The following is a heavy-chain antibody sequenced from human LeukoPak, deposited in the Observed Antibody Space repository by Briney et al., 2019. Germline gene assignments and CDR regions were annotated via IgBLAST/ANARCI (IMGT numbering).Heavy chain of an antibody. D-gene: IGHD6-13*01. V-gene: IGHV3-21*01. CDR2: ISSSSSYI. J-gene: IGHJ4*02. CDR1: GFTFSSYS. CDR3: ARAYSSSWYFDY. Sequence: GGSLRLSCAASGFTFSSYSMNWVSQAPGKGLEWVSSISSSSSYIYYADSVKGRFTISRDNAKNSLYLQMNSLRAEDTAVYYCARAYSSSWYFDYWGQGTLVTVSS.